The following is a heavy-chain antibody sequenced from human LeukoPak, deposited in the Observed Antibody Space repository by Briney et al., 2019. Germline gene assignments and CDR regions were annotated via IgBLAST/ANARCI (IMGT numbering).Heavy chain of an antibody. CDR3: TTDDRGYSYASRY. V-gene: IGHV3-15*01. CDR1: GFTFSNAW. CDR2: IKSEPDGGTT. D-gene: IGHD5-18*01. J-gene: IGHJ4*02. Sequence: GGSLRLSCAGSGFTFSNAWMSWVRQAPGKGLEWVGRIKSEPDGGTTDYAAPVKGKFTISRDDSKNTLYLQMNSLRAEDAALYYCTTDDRGYSYASRYWGQGTLVTVSS.